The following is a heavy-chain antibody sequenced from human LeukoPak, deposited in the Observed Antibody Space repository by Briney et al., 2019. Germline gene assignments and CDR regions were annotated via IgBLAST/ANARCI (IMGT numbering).Heavy chain of an antibody. D-gene: IGHD6-13*01. Sequence: GGSLLLSCAASGFPFSSYSMNWVRPAPGKGLEWVSSISSSSSYIYYADSVKGRFTISRDNAKNSLYLQMNSLRAEDTAVYYCARDGIAAADIGYWGQGTLVTVSS. V-gene: IGHV3-21*01. CDR3: ARDGIAAADIGY. CDR1: GFPFSSYS. J-gene: IGHJ4*02. CDR2: ISSSSSYI.